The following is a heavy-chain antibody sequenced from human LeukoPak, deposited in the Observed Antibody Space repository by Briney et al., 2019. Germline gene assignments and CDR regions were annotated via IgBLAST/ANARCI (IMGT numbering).Heavy chain of an antibody. J-gene: IGHJ4*02. Sequence: GGSLRLSCAASGFTFSSYAMSWVRQAPGKGLEWVSAISGSGGSTYYADSVKGRFTISRDNSKNTLYLQMNSLRAEDTAVYYCARVGVSGGYDSDYFDYWGQGTLVTVSS. CDR1: GFTFSSYA. CDR2: ISGSGGST. V-gene: IGHV3-23*01. D-gene: IGHD5-12*01. CDR3: ARVGVSGGYDSDYFDY.